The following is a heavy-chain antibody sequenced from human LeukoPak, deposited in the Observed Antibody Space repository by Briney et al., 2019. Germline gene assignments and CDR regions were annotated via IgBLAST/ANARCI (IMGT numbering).Heavy chain of an antibody. CDR3: ARVPIAARLSPFYYFDY. CDR1: GYTFTGYY. CDR2: INPNSGGT. J-gene: IGHJ4*02. D-gene: IGHD6-6*01. Sequence: GASVKVSCKASGYTFTGYYMHWVRQAPGQGLEWMGWINPNSGGTNYAQKFQGRVTMTRDTSISTAYMELSRLRSDDTAVYYCARVPIAARLSPFYYFDYWGQGTLATVSS. V-gene: IGHV1-2*02.